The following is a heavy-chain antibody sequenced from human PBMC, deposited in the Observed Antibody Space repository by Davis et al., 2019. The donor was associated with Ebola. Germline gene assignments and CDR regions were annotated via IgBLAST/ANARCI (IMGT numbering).Heavy chain of an antibody. CDR1: GFTFSSYA. CDR2: INDIGGNP. J-gene: IGHJ4*02. V-gene: IGHV3-23*01. Sequence: PGGSLRLSCEVSGFTFSSYAMSWVRQAPGKGLQWVSGINDIGGNPQHADSVKGRLTISRDNSKNMLFLQMNSLRVEDTAVYYCARDPRRGGYNFDLAYWGQGTLVTISS. CDR3: ARDPRRGGYNFDLAY. D-gene: IGHD5-24*01.